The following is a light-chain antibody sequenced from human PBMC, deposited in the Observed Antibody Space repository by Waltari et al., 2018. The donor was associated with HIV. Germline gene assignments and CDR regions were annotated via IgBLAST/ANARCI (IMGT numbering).Light chain of an antibody. CDR3: HQRSTWPRT. CDR2: DAS. Sequence: EIVLTQYPATLSLSPGERATLSCRASQSVSNYLAWYQQKSGQAPRLLIYDASNRATGIPARFSASGSGTDFTLTIRSLQPEDFAFYYCHQRSTWPRTFGQGTKVEIK. V-gene: IGKV3-11*01. J-gene: IGKJ1*01. CDR1: QSVSNY.